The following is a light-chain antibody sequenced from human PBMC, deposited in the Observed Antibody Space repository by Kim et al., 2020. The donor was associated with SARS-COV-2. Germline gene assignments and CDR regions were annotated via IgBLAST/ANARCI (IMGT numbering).Light chain of an antibody. Sequence: SVKLTHTLGRGHKRNIGAWHQQQPGKAPRYLMKLEGSESYNKGSGIPDRFSGSSSGADRYLIISNLQSEDEADYYCETSDSKTRVFGGGTQLTVL. CDR1: RGHKRNI. CDR3: ETSDSKTRV. J-gene: IGLJ3*02. V-gene: IGLV4-60*03. CDR2: LEGSESY.